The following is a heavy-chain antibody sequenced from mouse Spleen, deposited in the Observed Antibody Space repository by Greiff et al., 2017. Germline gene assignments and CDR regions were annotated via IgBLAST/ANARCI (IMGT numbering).Heavy chain of an antibody. CDR1: GYTFTSYW. V-gene: IGHV1-55*01. J-gene: IGHJ2*01. CDR3: ARNGDSFDY. CDR2: IYPGSGST. Sequence: QVQLKQPGAELVKPGASVKMSCKASGYTFTSYWITWVKQRPGQGLEWIGDIYPGSGSTNYNEKFKSKATLTVDTSSSTAYMQLSSLTTEDSAVYYCARNGDSFDYWGQGTTLTVSS. D-gene: IGHD1-1*02.